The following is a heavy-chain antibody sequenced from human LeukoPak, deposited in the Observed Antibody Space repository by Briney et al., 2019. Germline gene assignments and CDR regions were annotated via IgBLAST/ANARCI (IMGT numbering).Heavy chain of an antibody. J-gene: IGHJ4*02. CDR1: GFTFSNYA. D-gene: IGHD5-12*01. Sequence: GGSLRLSCAASGFTFSNYAMNWVRQAPGKGLEWVSFISSTGGNTDYADSVKGRFTISRDNSKNTLYLQMNSLRAEDTAVYYCAKDWVHSGYDYWGQGTLVTVSS. V-gene: IGHV3-23*01. CDR3: AKDWVHSGYDY. CDR2: ISSTGGNT.